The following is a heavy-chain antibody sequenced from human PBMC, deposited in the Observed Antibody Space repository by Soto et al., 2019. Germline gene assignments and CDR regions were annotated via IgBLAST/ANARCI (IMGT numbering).Heavy chain of an antibody. CDR1: GGSNTSSDYY. V-gene: IGHV4-31*03. CDR2: IYYRGST. Sequence: QVQLQESGPGLVKPSQTLSLTCTVSGGSNTSSDYYWNWIRQHPGKGLEWIGYIYYRGSTYYNPSLKTRVTISVDTSENQFSLKLSSVTAADTAVFYCARRSSSPGRYYFDYWGQGTLVTVSS. J-gene: IGHJ4*02. D-gene: IGHD3-16*01. CDR3: ARRSSSPGRYYFDY.